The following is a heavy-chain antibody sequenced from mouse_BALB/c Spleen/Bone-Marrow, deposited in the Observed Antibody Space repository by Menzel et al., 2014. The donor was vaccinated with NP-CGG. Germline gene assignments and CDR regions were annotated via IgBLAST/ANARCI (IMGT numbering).Heavy chain of an antibody. Sequence: EVKLVESGGDLVKPGGSLKLSCAASGFTFSSYGMSWVRQTPDKSLEWVATISSGGSHTYYPDSVKGRFTISRDNAENTLYLQMSSLKSEDTAIYYCARRGFDNSYWYFGVWGAGTTVTVSS. J-gene: IGHJ1*01. CDR1: GFTFSSYG. CDR3: ARRGFDNSYWYFGV. V-gene: IGHV5-6*02. CDR2: ISSGGSHT.